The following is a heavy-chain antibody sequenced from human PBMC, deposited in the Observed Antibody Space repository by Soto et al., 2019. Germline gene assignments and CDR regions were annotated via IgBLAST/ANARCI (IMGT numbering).Heavy chain of an antibody. Sequence: GGSLRLSCEASGFTFSKYGMQWVRQAPGKGLEWVVVISYDGYLKYYVDSVKGRFTVARDNSKNTLFLEMNSLRVEDTAVYFCAKDFKVSGSHYGTLNYYYGMDVWGQGTTVTVSS. CDR2: ISYDGYLK. J-gene: IGHJ6*02. CDR3: AKDFKVSGSHYGTLNYYYGMDV. V-gene: IGHV3-30*18. D-gene: IGHD3-10*01. CDR1: GFTFSKYG.